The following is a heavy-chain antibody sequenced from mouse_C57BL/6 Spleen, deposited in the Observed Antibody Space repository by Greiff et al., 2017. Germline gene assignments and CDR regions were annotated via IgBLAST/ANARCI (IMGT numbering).Heavy chain of an antibody. V-gene: IGHV1-18*01. J-gene: IGHJ4*01. CDR2: INPNNGGT. Sequence: VQLQQSGPELVKPGASVTIPCKASGYTFTDYNMDWVKQSHGKILEWIGDINPNNGGTIYNQKFKGKATLTVDKSSSTAYMGLRSLTSEDTAVYYCARDPIYDGYPCDMDDWGQGTTVTVSS. CDR3: ARDPIYDGYPCDMDD. D-gene: IGHD2-3*01. CDR1: GYTFTDYN.